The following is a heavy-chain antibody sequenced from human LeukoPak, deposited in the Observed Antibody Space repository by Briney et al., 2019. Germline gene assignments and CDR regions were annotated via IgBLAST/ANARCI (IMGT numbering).Heavy chain of an antibody. Sequence: SQTLSLTCAISGDNVSSNSVAWNWIRQSPSRGLEWLGRTYFRSKWYNDYAVSVKSRITINPDTSKNQFSLQLNSVTPEDTAVYYCARGGGYYYGSGTYYVPDYWGPGTLVTVSS. CDR3: ARGGGYYYGSGTYYVPDY. D-gene: IGHD3-10*01. J-gene: IGHJ4*02. CDR2: TYFRSKWYN. V-gene: IGHV6-1*01. CDR1: GDNVSSNSVA.